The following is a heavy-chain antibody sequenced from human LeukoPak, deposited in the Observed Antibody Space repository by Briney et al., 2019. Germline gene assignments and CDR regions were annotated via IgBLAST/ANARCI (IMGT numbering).Heavy chain of an antibody. Sequence: SETLSLTCTVSGXSISSYYWSWIRQPAGKGREWIGRIYTSGSTNYNPSLKSRVTMSVDTSKNQFSLKLSSVTAADTAVYYCARDEQQLVPRGMDVWGQGTTVTVSS. CDR1: GXSISSYY. V-gene: IGHV4-4*07. CDR3: ARDEQQLVPRGMDV. CDR2: IYTSGST. J-gene: IGHJ6*02. D-gene: IGHD6-13*01.